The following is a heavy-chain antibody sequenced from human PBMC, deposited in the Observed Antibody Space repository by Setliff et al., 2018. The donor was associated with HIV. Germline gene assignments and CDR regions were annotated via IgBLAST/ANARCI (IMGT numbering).Heavy chain of an antibody. D-gene: IGHD3-22*01. CDR2: IFHSGTT. V-gene: IGHV4-38-2*02. CDR3: ARHWNYDTGLDPFDI. Sequence: SETLSLTCIVSGSSMTGRYIWGWFRQPPGKGLQWIGNIFHSGTTRYNVSLESRLTLSVDTSRNQFSLRLTSATAADTAVYFCARHWNYDTGLDPFDIWGQGTMVTVSS. CDR1: GSSMTGRYI. J-gene: IGHJ3*02.